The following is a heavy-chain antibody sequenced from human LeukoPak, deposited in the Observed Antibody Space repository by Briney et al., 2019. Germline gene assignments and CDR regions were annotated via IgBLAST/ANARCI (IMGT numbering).Heavy chain of an antibody. CDR3: ATVLYYDSSGPSNRYFQH. Sequence: ASVKVSCKVSGYTLTELSMHWVRQAPGKGLKWRGGFDPEDGETIYAQKFQGRVTMTEDTSTDTAYMELSSLRSEDTAVYYCATVLYYDSSGPSNRYFQHWGQGTLVTVSS. V-gene: IGHV1-24*01. J-gene: IGHJ1*01. CDR1: GYTLTELS. CDR2: FDPEDGET. D-gene: IGHD3-22*01.